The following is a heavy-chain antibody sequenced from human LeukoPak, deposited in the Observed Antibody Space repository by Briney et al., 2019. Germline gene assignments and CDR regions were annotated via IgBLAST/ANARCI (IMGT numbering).Heavy chain of an antibody. CDR3: AKDLLIYGASRARGQY. Sequence: GGSLRLSCAASGFTFSSYAMIWVPQAPGKGREGGSAISGSGGSTYYADSVKGRFTISRDNSKNTLYLQMNSLRAEDTAVYYCAKDLLIYGASRARGQYWGQGTLVTVSS. CDR2: ISGSGGST. D-gene: IGHD4-17*01. CDR1: GFTFSSYA. J-gene: IGHJ4*02. V-gene: IGHV3-23*01.